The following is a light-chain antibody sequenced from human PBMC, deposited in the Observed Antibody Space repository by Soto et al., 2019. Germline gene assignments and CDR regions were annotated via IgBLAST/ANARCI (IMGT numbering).Light chain of an antibody. J-gene: IGLJ2*01. CDR3: SSYAGSNTVI. V-gene: IGLV2-8*01. CDR2: EVT. CDR1: SNDVGAYKY. Sequence: QSALTQPASVSGSPGQSITISCTGTSNDVGAYKYVSWYQQHPGKAPKLIIYEVTKRPSGVPDRFSGSKSGNTASLTVSGLQAEDEADYYCSSYAGSNTVIFGGGTKLTVL.